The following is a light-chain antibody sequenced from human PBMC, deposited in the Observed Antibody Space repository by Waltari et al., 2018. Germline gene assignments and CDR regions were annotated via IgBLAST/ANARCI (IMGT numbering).Light chain of an antibody. CDR2: DAS. CDR1: SSDVGGYNY. CDR3: SSYTSSSDV. J-gene: IGLJ1*01. V-gene: IGLV2-14*01. Sequence: QSALTQPASVSGSPGQSITISCTGTSSDVGGYNYVSWYQQHPGKAPKLMIYDASKRPSGVYNRLSGSKSGNTASLTISGLQAEDEADYYCSSYTSSSDVFGTGTKVTVL.